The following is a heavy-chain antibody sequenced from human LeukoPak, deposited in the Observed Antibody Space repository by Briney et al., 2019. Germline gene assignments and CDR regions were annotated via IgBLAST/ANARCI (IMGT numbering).Heavy chain of an antibody. CDR3: TRGSRHDNFC. Sequence: GRSLRLSCAASGFTFSSSWMNWVRQAPGSGLEWMATINQDGNETYYVGSLNGRFTITRDNAKNSLYLQMSSLRVEDTAVYYCTRGSRHDNFCWGQGTLVTVSS. D-gene: IGHD1-1*01. CDR2: INQDGNET. CDR1: GFTFSSSW. J-gene: IGHJ4*02. V-gene: IGHV3-7*04.